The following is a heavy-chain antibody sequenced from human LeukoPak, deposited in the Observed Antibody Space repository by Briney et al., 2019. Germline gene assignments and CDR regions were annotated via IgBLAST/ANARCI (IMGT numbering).Heavy chain of an antibody. D-gene: IGHD3-9*01. Sequence: SETLSLTCTVSGGSISSSSYYWGWIRQPPGKGLEWIGSIYYSGSTYYNPSLKSRVTISVDTSKNQFSLKLSSVTAADTAVYYCARVPDWFTYYFDYWGQGTLVTVSS. V-gene: IGHV4-39*07. CDR3: ARVPDWFTYYFDY. CDR2: IYYSGST. CDR1: GGSISSSSYY. J-gene: IGHJ4*02.